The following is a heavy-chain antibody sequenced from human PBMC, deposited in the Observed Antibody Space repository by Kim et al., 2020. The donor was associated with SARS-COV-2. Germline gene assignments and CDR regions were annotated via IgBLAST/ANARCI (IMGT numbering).Heavy chain of an antibody. CDR1: GFTFSSYS. Sequence: GGSLRLSCAASGFTFSSYSMNWVRQAPGKGLEWVSSISSSSSYIYYADSVKGRFTISRDNAKNSLYLQMNSLRAEDTAVYYCARDLGYCGGDCVLEVDYWGQGTLVTVSS. D-gene: IGHD2-21*02. CDR2: ISSSSSYI. CDR3: ARDLGYCGGDCVLEVDY. J-gene: IGHJ4*02. V-gene: IGHV3-21*04.